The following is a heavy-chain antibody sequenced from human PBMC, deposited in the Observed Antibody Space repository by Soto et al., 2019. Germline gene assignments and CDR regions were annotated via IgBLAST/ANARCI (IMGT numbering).Heavy chain of an antibody. CDR3: AKDGLRFLQWLSYFDY. CDR2: ISYDGSNK. V-gene: IGHV3-30*18. Sequence: GGSKRLSCAASGFTFSPYDRSWVRQNTGKGLEWVAVISYDGSNKYYTDSVKGRFTFSRDNSNNTLYLQMNSLRAEDTAVYYYAKDGLRFLQWLSYFDYWGQGTLVTVSS. D-gene: IGHD3-3*01. J-gene: IGHJ4*02. CDR1: GFTFSPYD.